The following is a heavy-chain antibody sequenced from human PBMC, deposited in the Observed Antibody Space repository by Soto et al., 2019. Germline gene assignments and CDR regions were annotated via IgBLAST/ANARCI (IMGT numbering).Heavy chain of an antibody. V-gene: IGHV4-59*01. CDR3: ARDGYDGSGSPYPAY. CDR2: IYYLGST. J-gene: IGHJ4*02. CDR1: GGSMSEYF. D-gene: IGHD3-10*01. Sequence: SETLSLTCTVSGGSMSEYFWSWVRQSPGKVLEWIGYIYYLGSTDYNPSLKSRVTISVDTSKRQFSLKLSSVTAADTAIYYCARDGYDGSGSPYPAYWGPGIQVTVSS.